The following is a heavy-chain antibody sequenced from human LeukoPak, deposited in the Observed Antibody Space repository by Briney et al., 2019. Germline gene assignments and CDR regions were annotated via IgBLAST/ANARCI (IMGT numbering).Heavy chain of an antibody. Sequence: PGGSLRLSCAASGFTFSSYSMNWVRQAPGKGLEWVSYISSSSSTIYYADSVKGRFTISRDNAKNSLYLQMNSLRDEDTAVYYCAREAYYDFWSGYYGNWFDPWGQGTLVTVSS. V-gene: IGHV3-48*02. D-gene: IGHD3-3*01. CDR3: AREAYYDFWSGYYGNWFDP. J-gene: IGHJ5*02. CDR1: GFTFSSYS. CDR2: ISSSSSTI.